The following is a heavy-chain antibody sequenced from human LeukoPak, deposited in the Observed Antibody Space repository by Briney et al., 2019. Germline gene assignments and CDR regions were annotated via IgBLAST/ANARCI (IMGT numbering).Heavy chain of an antibody. Sequence: SVKVSCKASGGTFSSYAISWVRQAPGQGLEWMGRIIPILGIANYAQKFQGRVTITADKSTSTAYMELSSLRSEDTAVYYCARDETGRVRFSEWLSPDDAFDIWGQGTMVTVSS. CDR3: ARDETGRVRFSEWLSPDDAFDI. V-gene: IGHV1-69*04. CDR2: IIPILGIA. D-gene: IGHD3-3*01. J-gene: IGHJ3*02. CDR1: GGTFSSYA.